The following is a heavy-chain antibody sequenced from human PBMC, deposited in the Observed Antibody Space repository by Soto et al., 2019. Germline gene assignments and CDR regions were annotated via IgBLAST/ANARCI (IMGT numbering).Heavy chain of an antibody. J-gene: IGHJ5*02. CDR1: GDSITSTDYY. CDR2: IYYSGST. Sequence: PSETLSLTCTATGDSITSTDYYWGWIRQPPGKGLEWVASIYYSGSTYHNPSLKSRVTISVDTSKNQFSLKVTSVTAADTAVYYCARHWRTGYSTVFXVVMGWFDPWGQGTLVTVSS. CDR3: ARHWRTGYSTVFXVVMGWFDP. D-gene: IGHD3-3*01. V-gene: IGHV4-39*01.